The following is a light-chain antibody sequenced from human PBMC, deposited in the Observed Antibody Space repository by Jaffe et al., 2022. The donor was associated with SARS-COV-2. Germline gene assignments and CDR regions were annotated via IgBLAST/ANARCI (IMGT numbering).Light chain of an antibody. CDR3: SSWTSSSTPVA. CDR2: EVT. Sequence: QSALTQPASVSESPGQSITISCTGTRNDVGGYDFVSWYQQHPGKAPKLMIYEVTNRPSGVPDRFSGSKSGNTASLTISGLQADDEAYYYCSSWTSSSTPVAFGGGTKLTVL. J-gene: IGLJ2*01. CDR1: RNDVGGYDF. V-gene: IGLV2-14*01.